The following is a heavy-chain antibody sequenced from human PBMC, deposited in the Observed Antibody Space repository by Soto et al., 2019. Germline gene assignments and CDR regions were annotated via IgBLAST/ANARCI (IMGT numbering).Heavy chain of an antibody. CDR3: ATRSRITIFGVVKDNFDY. V-gene: IGHV4-34*01. CDR2: INHSGST. J-gene: IGHJ4*02. D-gene: IGHD3-3*01. CDR1: GGSFSGYY. Sequence: PSETLSLTCAVYGGSFSGYYWSWIRQPPGKGLEWIGEINHSGSTNYNPSLKSRVTISVDTSTDTAYMELSSLRSEDTAVYYCATRSRITIFGVVKDNFDYWGQGTLVTVSS.